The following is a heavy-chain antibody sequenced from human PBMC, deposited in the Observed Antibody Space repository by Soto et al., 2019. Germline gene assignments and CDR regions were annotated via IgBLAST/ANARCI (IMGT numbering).Heavy chain of an antibody. J-gene: IGHJ6*02. V-gene: IGHV4-34*01. CDR1: GGSFSGYY. D-gene: IGHD4-17*01. Sequence: SETLSLTCAVYGGSFSGYYWSWIRQPPGKGLEWIGEINHSGSTNYNPSLKSRVTISVDTSKNQFSLKLSSVTAADTAVYYCARARWIRWGYYYYGMDVWGQGTTVTVSS. CDR2: INHSGST. CDR3: ARARWIRWGYYYYGMDV.